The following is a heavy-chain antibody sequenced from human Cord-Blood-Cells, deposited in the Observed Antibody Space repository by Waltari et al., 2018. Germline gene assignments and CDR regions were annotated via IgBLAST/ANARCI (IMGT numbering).Heavy chain of an antibody. CDR1: GGSFSGYY. CDR2: INHSGST. J-gene: IGHJ3*02. D-gene: IGHD2-15*01. V-gene: IGHV4-34*01. CDR3: AREVVVAATPGGAFDI. Sequence: QVQLQQWGAGLLQPSETLSLTCAVYGGSFSGYYRSGIRQPPGKGLEWIGEINHSGSTNYNPSLKSRVTISVDTSKNQFSLKLSSVTAADTAVYYCAREVVVAATPGGAFDIWGQGTMVTVSS.